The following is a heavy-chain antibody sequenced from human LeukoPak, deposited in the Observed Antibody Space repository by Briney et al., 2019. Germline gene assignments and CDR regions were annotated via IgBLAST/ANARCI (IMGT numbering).Heavy chain of an antibody. CDR3: AKDSLADIEY. J-gene: IGHJ4*02. V-gene: IGHV3-30*02. CDR1: GFIFSTYG. CDR2: IRHDGSIK. D-gene: IGHD3-16*01. Sequence: VGSLRLSCAASGFIFSTYGMYWGRQAPGKGLECVAFIRHDGSIKNYADSVKVRSTISRANSKNTLYLQMNSLRAEDMAVYYCAKDSLADIEYWGQGPLVTVPS.